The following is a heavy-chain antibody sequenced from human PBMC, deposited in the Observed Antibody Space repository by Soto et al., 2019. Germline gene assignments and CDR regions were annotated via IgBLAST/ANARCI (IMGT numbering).Heavy chain of an antibody. CDR2: IWYDGSNK. CDR1: GFTFSSYG. J-gene: IGHJ4*02. D-gene: IGHD4-4*01. V-gene: IGHV3-33*01. CDR3: ARDREYSNYVDY. Sequence: QVQLVESGGGVVQPGRSLRLSCAASGFTFSSYGMHWVRQAPGKGLEWVAVIWYDGSNKYYADSVKGRFTISRHNSKNTLYLQMNSLRAEDTAVYYGARDREYSNYVDYWGQGTLVTVSS.